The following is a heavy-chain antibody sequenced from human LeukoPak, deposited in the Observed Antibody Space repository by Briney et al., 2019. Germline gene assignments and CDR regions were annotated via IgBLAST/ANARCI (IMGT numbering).Heavy chain of an antibody. Sequence: PGGSLRLSCAASGFTFSDYYMSWIRQAPGKGLEWVSYISSSGSTIYYADSVKGRFTISRDNAKNSLYLQINSLRAEDTAVYYCAREIHYYYYYMDVWGKGTTVTVSS. J-gene: IGHJ6*03. CDR1: GFTFSDYY. CDR2: ISSSGSTI. CDR3: AREIHYYYYYMDV. V-gene: IGHV3-11*01.